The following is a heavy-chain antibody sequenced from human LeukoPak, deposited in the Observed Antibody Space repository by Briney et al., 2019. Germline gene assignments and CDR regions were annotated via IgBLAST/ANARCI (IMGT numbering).Heavy chain of an antibody. V-gene: IGHV3-66*01. Sequence: GGSLRLSCAASGFTVSSNHMSWVRQAPGKGLEWVSLIYSGGGTYYADSVKGRFTISRDSSKNTFYLQMNSLRVEDTAVYYCARADNGFEYWGQGTLVTVSS. CDR2: IYSGGGT. D-gene: IGHD2-8*01. CDR3: ARADNGFEY. CDR1: GFTVSSNH. J-gene: IGHJ4*02.